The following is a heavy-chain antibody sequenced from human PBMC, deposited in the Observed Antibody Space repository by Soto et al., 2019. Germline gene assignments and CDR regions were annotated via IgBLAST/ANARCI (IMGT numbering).Heavy chain of an antibody. Sequence: PGGSLRLSCAASGFTFSSYGMHWVRQAPGKGLEWVAVIWYDGSNKYYADSVKGRFTISRDNSKNTLYLQMNSLRAEDTAVYYCARDGPPRSYYFDYWGQGTLVTVSS. J-gene: IGHJ4*02. V-gene: IGHV3-33*01. CDR2: IWYDGSNK. CDR1: GFTFSSYG. CDR3: ARDGPPRSYYFDY.